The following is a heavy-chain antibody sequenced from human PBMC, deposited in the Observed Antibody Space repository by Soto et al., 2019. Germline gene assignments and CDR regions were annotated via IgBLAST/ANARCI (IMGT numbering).Heavy chain of an antibody. J-gene: IGHJ4*02. CDR1: GYTFSNFW. CDR3: ERSPRSSPYFDV. D-gene: IGHD6-13*01. V-gene: IGHV5-51*01. Sequence: ESLKISCQCSGYTFSNFWIGWVRQLPGQGLEWMGIIYPGDHETRYSPSFLGKVTISAEKSINTAYLQWSSLEASESAFYFCERSPRSSPYFDVWGQGALVTVSS. CDR2: IYPGDHET.